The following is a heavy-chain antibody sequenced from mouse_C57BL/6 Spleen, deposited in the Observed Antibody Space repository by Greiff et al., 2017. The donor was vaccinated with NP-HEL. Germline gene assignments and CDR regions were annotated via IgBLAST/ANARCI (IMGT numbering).Heavy chain of an antibody. CDR1: GYTFTSYW. D-gene: IGHD1-1*01. V-gene: IGHV1-52*01. Sequence: QVQLQQPGAELVRPGSSVKLSCKASGYTFTSYWMHWVKQRPIQGLEWIGNIDPSDSETHYNQKFKDKATLTVDKSSSTAYMQLSSLTSEDSAVYYCARAGNYYGSSSYYFDYWGQGTTLTVSS. CDR3: ARAGNYYGSSSYYFDY. CDR2: IDPSDSET. J-gene: IGHJ2*01.